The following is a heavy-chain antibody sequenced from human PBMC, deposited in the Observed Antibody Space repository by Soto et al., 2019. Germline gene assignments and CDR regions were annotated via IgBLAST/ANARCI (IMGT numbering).Heavy chain of an antibody. Sequence: SETLSLTCRVSGFSPNSRMYYLGWIRPPPGKGLEWIGSVYYSGSTHDNPSLQSRVTISVDTSRNQFSLNLISVTAADTAVYFCARQPRGPGYGERGLYFDYWGQGNLVTFS. J-gene: IGHJ4*02. CDR3: ARQPRGPGYGERGLYFDY. CDR1: GFSPNSRMYY. D-gene: IGHD3-16*01. V-gene: IGHV4-39*01. CDR2: VYYSGST.